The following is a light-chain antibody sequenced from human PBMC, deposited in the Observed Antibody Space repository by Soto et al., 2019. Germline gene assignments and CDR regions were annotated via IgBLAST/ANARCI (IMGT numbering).Light chain of an antibody. V-gene: IGLV1-44*01. J-gene: IGLJ2*01. CDR2: SNN. Sequence: QSVLTQPPSASGTPGQRVTISCSGSSSNIGSNTVNWYQQLPGTAPKLLIYSNNQRPSGVPDRFSGSKAGTSASRAIRWLQSEDEADYYCAAWDDRLNGVVFGVGTKLTVL. CDR1: SSNIGSNT. CDR3: AAWDDRLNGVV.